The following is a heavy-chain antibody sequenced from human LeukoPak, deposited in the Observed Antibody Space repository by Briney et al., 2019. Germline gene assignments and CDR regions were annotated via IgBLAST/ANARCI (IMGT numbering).Heavy chain of an antibody. J-gene: IGHJ4*02. D-gene: IGHD4-17*01. CDR2: IKSKTDGGTT. V-gene: IGHV3-15*01. Sequence: GGSFRLSCVASGFTFSNAWMSWVRQASGKGLEWVGRIKSKTDGGTTDYAAPVKGRFTISRDDSKNTLYLQMNSLKTEDTAVYYCTTAFQTTVREGAKFHYWGQGTLVTVSS. CDR3: TTAFQTTVREGAKFHY. CDR1: GFTFSNAW.